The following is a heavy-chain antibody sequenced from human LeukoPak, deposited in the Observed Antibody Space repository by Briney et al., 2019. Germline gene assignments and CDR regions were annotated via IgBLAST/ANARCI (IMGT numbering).Heavy chain of an antibody. J-gene: IGHJ2*01. CDR2: INPNSGGT. CDR3: ARSRREYQLPDWYFDL. Sequence: ASVKVSCKASGYTFTGYYMHWVRQAPGQGLEWMGWINPNSGGTNYAQKFQGWVTMTRDTSISTAYMELSRLRSDDTAVYYCARSRREYQLPDWYFDLWGRGTLVTVSS. CDR1: GYTFTGYY. V-gene: IGHV1-2*04. D-gene: IGHD2-2*01.